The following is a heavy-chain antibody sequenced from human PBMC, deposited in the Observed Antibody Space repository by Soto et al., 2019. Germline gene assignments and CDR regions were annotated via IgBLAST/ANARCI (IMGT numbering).Heavy chain of an antibody. Sequence: SETLSLTCTVSGGSISSSSYYWGWIHQPPGKGLEWIGSIYYSGSTYYNPSLKSRVTISVDTSKNQFSLKLSSVTAADTAVYYCASSAGYSSGWYVQEGWADGYWGQGTLVTVSS. D-gene: IGHD6-19*01. CDR2: IYYSGST. J-gene: IGHJ4*02. CDR3: ASSAGYSSGWYVQEGWADGY. V-gene: IGHV4-39*01. CDR1: GGSISSSSYY.